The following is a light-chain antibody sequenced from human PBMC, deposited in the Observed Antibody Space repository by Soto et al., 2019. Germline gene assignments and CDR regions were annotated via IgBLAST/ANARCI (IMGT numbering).Light chain of an antibody. CDR3: QTWDTGARVV. CDR2: LSSDGSH. J-gene: IGLJ2*01. Sequence: QPVLTQSPSASASLGASVKLTCTLSSGHSSYAIAWHQQQPEKGPRYLMKLSSDGSHSKGDGIPDRFSGSSSGAERYLTISSLPSEDEAYYYCQTWDTGARVVFGGGTKLTVL. CDR1: SGHSSYA. V-gene: IGLV4-69*01.